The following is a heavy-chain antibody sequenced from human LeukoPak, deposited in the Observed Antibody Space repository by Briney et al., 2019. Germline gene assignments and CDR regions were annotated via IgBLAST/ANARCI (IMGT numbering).Heavy chain of an antibody. Sequence: GASVKVSCKASEHTFTGYYMHWVRQAPGQGLEWMGRINPNSGGTNYAQKFQDRVTMTRDTSISTAYMELNSLRSEDTAVYYCARTAPYAGSWNAKANSYYFDYWGQGSLVTVSS. V-gene: IGHV1-2*06. D-gene: IGHD1-1*01. CDR3: ARTAPYAGSWNAKANSYYFDY. CDR2: INPNSGGT. J-gene: IGHJ4*02. CDR1: EHTFTGYY.